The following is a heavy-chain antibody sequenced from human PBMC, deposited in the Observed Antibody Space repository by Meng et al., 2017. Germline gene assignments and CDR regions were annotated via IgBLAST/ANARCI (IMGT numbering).Heavy chain of an antibody. D-gene: IGHD4-17*01. J-gene: IGHJ4*02. V-gene: IGHV3-7*01. CDR1: GFTFSSHV. Sequence: GESLKISCEASGFTFSSHVMYWVRQAPGKGLEWVANIKQDGSEKYYVDSVKGRFTISRDNAKNSLYLQMNSLRAEDTAVYYCARESVTRSFDYWGQGTLVTVSS. CDR2: IKQDGSEK. CDR3: ARESVTRSFDY.